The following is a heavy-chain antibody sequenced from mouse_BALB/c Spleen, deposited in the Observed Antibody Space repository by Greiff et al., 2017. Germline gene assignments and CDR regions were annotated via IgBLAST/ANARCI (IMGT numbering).Heavy chain of an antibody. CDR1: GFSLTSYD. V-gene: IGHV2-9-2*01. CDR2: IWTGGGT. J-gene: IGHJ4*01. D-gene: IGHD1-1*01. Sequence: QVQLQQSGPGLVAPSQSLSITCTVSGFSLTSYDISWIRQPPGKGLEWLGVIWTGGGTNYNSAFMSRLSISKDNSKSQVFLKMNSLQTDDTAIYYCVRGSITTVGYAMDYWGQGTSVTVSS. CDR3: VRGSITTVGYAMDY.